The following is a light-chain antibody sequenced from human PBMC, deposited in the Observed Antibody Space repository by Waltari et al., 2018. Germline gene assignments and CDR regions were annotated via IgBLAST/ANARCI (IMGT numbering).Light chain of an antibody. V-gene: IGLV2-14*01. CDR1: SSDVGAYNS. CDR3: NSYTRSNTRV. Sequence: QSALTQSASVSGSPGQSITISCTGTSSDVGAYNSVSWYQQHPGKAPKLMIYDVGSRPSGVSNRFSGSKSGNTASLTISGLQTEDEADYYCNSYTRSNTRVFGTGTKVTVL. J-gene: IGLJ1*01. CDR2: DVG.